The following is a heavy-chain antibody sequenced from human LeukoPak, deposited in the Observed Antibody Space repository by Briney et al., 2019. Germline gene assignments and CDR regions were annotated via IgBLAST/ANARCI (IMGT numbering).Heavy chain of an antibody. J-gene: IGHJ4*02. CDR3: ARKDGDG. V-gene: IGHV4-59*01. Sequence: PSETLSLTCTVSGGSISSYYWSWIRQPPGEGLEWIGHIYNSGSINYNPSLRGRVTISLDTSKNQVSLKLSSVTAADTATYYCARKDGDGWGQGTLVTVSS. CDR2: IYNSGSI. CDR1: GGSISSYY. D-gene: IGHD5-24*01.